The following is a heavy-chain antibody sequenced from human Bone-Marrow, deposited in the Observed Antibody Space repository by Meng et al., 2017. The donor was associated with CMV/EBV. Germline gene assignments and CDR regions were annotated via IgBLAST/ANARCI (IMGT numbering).Heavy chain of an antibody. Sequence: QGQVVRFGDDGKKAGASVKVSCKASGYTFTSYDLNSVRQAAGQGLEWMGWMNPNSGNTDYAQKFQCRVTMTRNISKSTAYMDLSSLRSEDTAVYYCATGVADFEYWGQGTLVTVSS. D-gene: IGHD7-27*01. CDR2: MNPNSGNT. V-gene: IGHV1-8*01. J-gene: IGHJ4*02. CDR3: ATGVADFEY. CDR1: GYTFTSYD.